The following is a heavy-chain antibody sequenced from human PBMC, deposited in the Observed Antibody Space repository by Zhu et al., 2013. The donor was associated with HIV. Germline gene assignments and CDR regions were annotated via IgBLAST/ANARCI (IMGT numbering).Heavy chain of an antibody. D-gene: IGHD3-22*01. CDR2: INAGNANT. J-gene: IGHJ1*01. CDR3: ARLNAGGSSGYYKGYFQH. CDR1: GYTFTSYT. Sequence: QVQLVQSGAEVKKPGASVKVSCKTSGYTFTSYTMHWVRQAPGQRLEWMGWINAGNANTKYSQKFQGRVTITADESTSTAYMELSSLRSEDTAVYYCARLNAGGSSGYYKGYFQHWGQGTLVTVSS. V-gene: IGHV1-3*01.